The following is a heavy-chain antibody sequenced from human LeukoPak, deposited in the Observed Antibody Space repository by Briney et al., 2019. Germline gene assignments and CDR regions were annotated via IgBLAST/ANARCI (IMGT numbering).Heavy chain of an antibody. CDR1: GGSISSGGYY. CDR2: IYHSGST. J-gene: IGHJ4*02. D-gene: IGHD1-26*01. Sequence: SETLSLTCTVSGGSISSGGYYWSWIRQPPGKGLEWIGSIYHSGSTYYNPSLKSRVTISADRSKNQFSLKLSSVTAADTAVYYCAGNSGSYYSSDYWGQGTLVTVSS. CDR3: AGNSGSYYSSDY. V-gene: IGHV4-30-2*01.